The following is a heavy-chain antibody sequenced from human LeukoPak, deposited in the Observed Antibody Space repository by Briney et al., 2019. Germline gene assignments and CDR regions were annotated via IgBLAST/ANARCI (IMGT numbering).Heavy chain of an antibody. V-gene: IGHV3-20*04. CDR3: ARDGSPSSSGWYSVY. D-gene: IGHD6-19*01. CDR2: INWNGGST. J-gene: IGHJ4*02. Sequence: GGSLRLSCETSGFMFSDYGMSWVRQAPGKGLEWVSGINWNGGSTGYADSVKGRFTISRDNAKNSLYLQMNSLRAEDTALYYCARDGSPSSSGWYSVYWGQGTLVTVSS. CDR1: GFMFSDYG.